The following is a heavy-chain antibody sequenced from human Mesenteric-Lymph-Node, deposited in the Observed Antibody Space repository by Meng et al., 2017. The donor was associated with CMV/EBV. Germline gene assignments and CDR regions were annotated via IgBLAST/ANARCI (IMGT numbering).Heavy chain of an antibody. V-gene: IGHV3-11*04. CDR3: ARDALPLVVAASNADNWFGP. CDR1: GFTFGDYY. D-gene: IGHD2-15*01. Sequence: GESLKISCAASGFTFGDYYMSWLRQAPGKGLEWISFISSTGYTKYYADSVKGRFTISRDNAKNSVFLQMDSLRADDTAVYYCARDALPLVVAASNADNWFGPWGQGTLVTVSS. J-gene: IGHJ5*02. CDR2: ISSTGYTK.